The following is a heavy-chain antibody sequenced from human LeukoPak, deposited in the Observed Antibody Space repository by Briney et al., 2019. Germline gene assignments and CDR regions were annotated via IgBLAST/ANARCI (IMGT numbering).Heavy chain of an antibody. D-gene: IGHD6-6*01. CDR3: AGHARGSYLVH. CDR2: INSLSPRAI. V-gene: IGHV3-11*01. J-gene: IGHJ4*02. CDR1: GFTFSDYY. Sequence: GGSPRLSCAASGFTFSDYYMSWIRQAPGKGLEWVSLINSLSPRAISYGDSVKGRFTTSRDDATNSLFLQMNSLKVGDTAIYYCAGHARGSYLVHWGQGILVTVST.